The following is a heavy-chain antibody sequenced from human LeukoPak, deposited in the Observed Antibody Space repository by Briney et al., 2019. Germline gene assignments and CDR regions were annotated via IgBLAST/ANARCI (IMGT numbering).Heavy chain of an antibody. J-gene: IGHJ4*02. D-gene: IGHD4-11*01. V-gene: IGHV1-2*02. CDR3: AKDAIVSDYSNSDY. CDR1: GYTFTNYY. CDR2: INPNSGGT. Sequence: ASVKVSCMASGYTFTNYYIHWVRQAPGQGLEWMGWINPNSGGTNYAQKFQGRVTMTRDTSISTAYMELSRLTSDDTAVYYCAKDAIVSDYSNSDYWGQGALVTVSS.